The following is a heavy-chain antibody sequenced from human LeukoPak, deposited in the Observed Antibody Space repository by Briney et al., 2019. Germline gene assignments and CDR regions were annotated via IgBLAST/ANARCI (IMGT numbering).Heavy chain of an antibody. D-gene: IGHD6-13*01. CDR3: AKDRGSSRYGRLDY. V-gene: IGHV3-9*01. J-gene: IGHJ4*02. CDR2: ISWNGGSI. Sequence: GGSLRLSCAASGFSFDDYAMHWVRQAPGKGLEWVSGISWNGGSIGYADSVKGRFTIFRDNAKNSLYLQMNSLRADDTALYYCAKDRGSSRYGRLDYWGQGTLVTVSS. CDR1: GFSFDDYA.